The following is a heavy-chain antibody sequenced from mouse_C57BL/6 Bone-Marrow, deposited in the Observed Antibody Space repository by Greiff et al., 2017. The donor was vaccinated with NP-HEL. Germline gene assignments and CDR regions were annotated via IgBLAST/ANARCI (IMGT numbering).Heavy chain of an antibody. CDR1: GYSITSGYY. Sequence: EVQLQESGPGLVKPSQSLSLTCSVTGYSITSGYYWNWIRQFPGNKLEWMGYISYDGSNNYNPSLKNRISITLDTSKNQFFLKLNSVTTEDTATYYCAREGGVDYWGQGTTLTVSS. J-gene: IGHJ2*01. CDR3: AREGGVDY. V-gene: IGHV3-6*01. CDR2: ISYDGSN.